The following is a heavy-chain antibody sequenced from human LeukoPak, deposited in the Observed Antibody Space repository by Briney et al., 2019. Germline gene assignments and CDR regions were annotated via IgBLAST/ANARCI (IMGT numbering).Heavy chain of an antibody. CDR3: ARGYSNLAY. CDR2: ISGSGDST. D-gene: IGHD5-18*01. Sequence: GGSLRLSCAASGSGFSFSSYAMSWVRQAPGKGLEWVSGISGSGDSTHYADSVKGRFTISRDNSKNTLFLQMNSLRVEDTAVYYCARGYSNLAYWGQGTPVTVSS. J-gene: IGHJ4*02. V-gene: IGHV3-23*01. CDR1: GSGFSFSSYA.